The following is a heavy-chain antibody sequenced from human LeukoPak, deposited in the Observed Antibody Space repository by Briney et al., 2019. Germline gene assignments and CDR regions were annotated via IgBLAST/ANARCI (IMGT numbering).Heavy chain of an antibody. J-gene: IGHJ3*02. CDR1: GFTFGDYA. D-gene: IGHD5-24*01. CDR3: SRVRHDTRGRFDTFDI. V-gene: IGHV3-49*05. CDR2: IRSKPHAGTA. Sequence: KAGGSLRLSCTGSGFTFGDYALSWFRQAPGKGLDWVGFIRSKPHAGTAEYAASVRGRFTISRDDSATVAYLQMNSLKIEDTAMYYCSRVRHDTRGRFDTFDIWGQGTMVTVSP.